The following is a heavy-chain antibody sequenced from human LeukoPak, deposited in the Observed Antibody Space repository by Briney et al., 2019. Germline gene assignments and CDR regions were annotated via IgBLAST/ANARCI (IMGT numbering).Heavy chain of an antibody. D-gene: IGHD3-16*02. CDR1: GFTFSSYA. V-gene: IGHV3-23*01. J-gene: IGHJ4*02. CDR2: ISGSLGST. CDR3: AKQSGSYRYFDY. Sequence: GGSLRLSCAASGFTFSSYAMSWVRQAPGKGLEWVSAISGSLGSTHYADSVEGRFTISRDNSKSTLYLQMNTVRAEDTAVYYCAKQSGSYRYFDYWGQGTLVTVSS.